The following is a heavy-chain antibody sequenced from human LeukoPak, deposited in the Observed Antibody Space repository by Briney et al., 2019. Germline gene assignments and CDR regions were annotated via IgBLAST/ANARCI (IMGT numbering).Heavy chain of an antibody. CDR2: ISGAGGST. CDR3: AKDRVLRDDGWVFDY. V-gene: IGHV3-23*01. D-gene: IGHD5-24*01. CDR1: GFTFGNYA. Sequence: GGSLRLSCAASGFTFGNYAMSWVRQAPGQGLECVSTISGAGGSTYYADSVKGRFTISRGNSKNTLYLQMNSLRAEDTAIYYCAKDRVLRDDGWVFDYWGQGTLVTVSS. J-gene: IGHJ4*02.